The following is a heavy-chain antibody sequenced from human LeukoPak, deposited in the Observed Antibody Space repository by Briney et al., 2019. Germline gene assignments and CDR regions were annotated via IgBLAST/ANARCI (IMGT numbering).Heavy chain of an antibody. CDR3: ASYDSSGYYYVAY. CDR2: IYHSGST. J-gene: IGHJ4*02. CDR1: GGSISSGGYY. Sequence: SETLSLTCTVSGGSISSGGYYWSWIRQPPGKGLEWIGYIYHSGSTYYNPSLKSRVTISVDRSKNQFSLKLSSVTAADTAVYYCASYDSSGYYYVAYWGQGTLVTVSS. D-gene: IGHD3-22*01. V-gene: IGHV4-30-2*01.